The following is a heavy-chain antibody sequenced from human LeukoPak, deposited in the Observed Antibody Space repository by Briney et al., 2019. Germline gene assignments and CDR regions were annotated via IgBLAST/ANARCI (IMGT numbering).Heavy chain of an antibody. CDR2: ISGRSSYI. CDR1: GFVFNYYD. J-gene: IGHJ4*02. D-gene: IGHD2-21*01. Sequence: GGSLTLSCVGSGFVFNYYDINCARQAPGKGLEWVSSISGRSSYIHLADSAKGRFTISRDNANGSVFVNRTSLRREDRGVYYCARRGGMWSGRSFDHWGQGTLVTVSS. V-gene: IGHV3-21*01. CDR3: ARRGGMWSGRSFDH.